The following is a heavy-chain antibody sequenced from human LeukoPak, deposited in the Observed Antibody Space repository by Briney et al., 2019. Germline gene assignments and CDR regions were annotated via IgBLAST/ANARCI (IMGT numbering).Heavy chain of an antibody. CDR2: IYTTGST. V-gene: IGHV4-4*07. D-gene: IGHD6-19*01. Sequence: PSETLSLTCTVSGGSISSYYWSWIRQPAGKGLEWIGRIYTTGSTNYNPSLKSRVNMSVDTSKNQFSLKLSSVTAADTAVYYCARYNSSGQHQTRGFYYYYYGMDVWGQGTTVTVSS. J-gene: IGHJ6*02. CDR1: GGSISSYY. CDR3: ARYNSSGQHQTRGFYYYYYGMDV.